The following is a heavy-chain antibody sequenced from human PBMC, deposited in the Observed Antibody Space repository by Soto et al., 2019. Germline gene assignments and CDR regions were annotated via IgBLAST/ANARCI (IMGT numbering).Heavy chain of an antibody. J-gene: IGHJ6*03. CDR3: AKFPAAEYYNFYMDV. CDR2: ISGSGVYT. V-gene: IGHV3-23*01. D-gene: IGHD2-2*01. Sequence: GGSLRLSCAASGFTLSNYAMTWVRQAPGKGLEWVSAISGSGVYTYYAESVKGRFTISSDISKNTLYLQMNSLKAEDTAVYYCAKFPAAEYYNFYMDVWGKGTTVTVSS. CDR1: GFTLSNYA.